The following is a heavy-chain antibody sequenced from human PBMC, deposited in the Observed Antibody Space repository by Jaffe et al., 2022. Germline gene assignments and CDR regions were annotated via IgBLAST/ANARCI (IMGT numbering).Heavy chain of an antibody. CDR2: IYTSGST. V-gene: IGHV4-61*02. J-gene: IGHJ3*02. D-gene: IGHD5-18*01. Sequence: QVQLQESGPGLVKPSQTLSLTCTVSGGSISSGSYYWSWIRQPAGKGLEWIGRIYTSGSTNYNPSLKSRVTISVDTSKNQFSLKLSSVTAADTAVYYCARTRGYSYGYGAWGDDAFDIWGQGTMVTVSS. CDR3: ARTRGYSYGYGAWGDDAFDI. CDR1: GGSISSGSYY.